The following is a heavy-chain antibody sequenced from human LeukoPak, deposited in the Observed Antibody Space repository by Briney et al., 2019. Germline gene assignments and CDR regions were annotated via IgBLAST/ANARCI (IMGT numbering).Heavy chain of an antibody. CDR1: GGSFSGYY. D-gene: IGHD3-3*01. V-gene: IGHV4-34*01. J-gene: IGHJ4*02. Sequence: PSETLSLTXAVYGGSFSGYYWSWIRQPPGKGMEWIGEINHSGSTNYNPSLKSRVTISVDTSKNQFSLKLSSVTAADTAVYYCARVGYDFWSGYHIDYWGQGTLVTVSS. CDR2: INHSGST. CDR3: ARVGYDFWSGYHIDY.